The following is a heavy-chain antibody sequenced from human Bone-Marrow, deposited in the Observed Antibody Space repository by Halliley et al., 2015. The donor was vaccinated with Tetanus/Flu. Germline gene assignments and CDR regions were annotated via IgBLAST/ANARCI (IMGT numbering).Heavy chain of an antibody. J-gene: IGHJ6*02. CDR2: MSNDGSKE. V-gene: IGHV3-30*18. CDR3: AKGHFYGLGSFYYALGF. D-gene: IGHD3-10*01. Sequence: MSNDGSKEYFGDSVKGQFPISRDNARNTLYLQMNNLRPEDSAVYYCAKGHFYGLGSFYYALGFWGQGTTVTVSS.